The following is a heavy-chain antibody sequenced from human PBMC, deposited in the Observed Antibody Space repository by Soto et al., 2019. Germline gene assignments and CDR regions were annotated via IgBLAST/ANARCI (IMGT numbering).Heavy chain of an antibody. Sequence: EVHLLDSGGGLVQPGGSLRLSCAASGFTFTNYVMSWVRQAPGKGLEWVSSISGSGDNTYYADSVKGRFTISRDNSKNTLFLQMNSLRAEDTAVYYCAKLPLVLALGSDYWDQGALVTVSS. D-gene: IGHD3-10*01. CDR1: GFTFTNYV. J-gene: IGHJ4*02. V-gene: IGHV3-23*01. CDR3: AKLPLVLALGSDY. CDR2: ISGSGDNT.